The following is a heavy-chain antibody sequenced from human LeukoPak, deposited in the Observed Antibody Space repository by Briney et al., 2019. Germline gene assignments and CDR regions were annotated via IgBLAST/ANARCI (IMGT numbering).Heavy chain of an antibody. Sequence: SETLSLTCTVSGGSISSSSYYWGWLRQPPGTGLEWIGSIYYSGSTYYNPSLKSRVTISVDTSKNPFSLKLSSVTAADTAVYYCARALSGTTEVGNWFDPWGQGTLVTVSS. CDR3: ARALSGTTEVGNWFDP. V-gene: IGHV4-39*01. CDR1: GGSISSSSYY. J-gene: IGHJ5*02. D-gene: IGHD1-1*01. CDR2: IYYSGST.